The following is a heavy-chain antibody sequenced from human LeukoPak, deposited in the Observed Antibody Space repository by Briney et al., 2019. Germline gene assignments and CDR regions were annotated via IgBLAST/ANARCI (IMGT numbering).Heavy chain of an antibody. Sequence: PGGSLRLSCAASGFTFSSYGMHWVRQAPGEGLEWVAVISYDGINKEYADSVKGRFTISRDNSNNTLYLQMTSLRADDTAVYCCARGPRAHVDCYYYMDVWGKGTTVTVSS. J-gene: IGHJ6*03. D-gene: IGHD2-15*01. CDR3: ARGPRAHVDCYYYMDV. CDR2: ISYDGINK. CDR1: GFTFSSYG. V-gene: IGHV3-30*03.